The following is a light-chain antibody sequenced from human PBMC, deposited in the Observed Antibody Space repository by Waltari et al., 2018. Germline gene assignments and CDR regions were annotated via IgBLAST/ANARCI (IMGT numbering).Light chain of an antibody. CDR3: CSYNDGPYV. Sequence: QSALTQPASVSGSPGQSITISCTGTSSDVGTYKPVSWYQQHPGKAPKLMIYEVTKRPSGVSSRFSASRSGNTASLTISGLQAEDEADYYCCSYNDGPYVFGTGTKVTVL. V-gene: IGLV2-23*02. J-gene: IGLJ1*01. CDR1: SSDVGTYKP. CDR2: EVT.